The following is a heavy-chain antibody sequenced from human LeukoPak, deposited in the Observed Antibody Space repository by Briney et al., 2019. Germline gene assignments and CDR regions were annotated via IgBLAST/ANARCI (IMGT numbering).Heavy chain of an antibody. J-gene: IGHJ4*02. CDR2: ISAYNGST. D-gene: IGHD5-18*01. CDR3: ARGGYSYGYMGYSDY. CDR1: GYTFNYYG. V-gene: IGHV1-18*01. Sequence: ASLKDSCMASGYTFNYYGISWVRPAPGQGLGWMGWISAYNGSTNYAQRLQGRVTMTTDTSTSTAYMELRSLRSDDTAVYYCARGGYSYGYMGYSDYWGQGTLATVSS.